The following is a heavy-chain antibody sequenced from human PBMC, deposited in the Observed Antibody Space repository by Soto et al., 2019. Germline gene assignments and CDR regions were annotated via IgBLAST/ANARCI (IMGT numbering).Heavy chain of an antibody. CDR3: ARVSRVYYGSGSSVDG. Sequence: GESLKISCAASGFTFSDYYMSWIRQAPGKGLEWISYISSSGNTVYYADSVEGRFTISRDNAQNSLYLQMNNLRAEDTAVYYCARVSRVYYGSGSSVDGWGQGTLVTVSS. V-gene: IGHV3-11*01. CDR2: ISSSGNTV. J-gene: IGHJ4*02. D-gene: IGHD3-10*01. CDR1: GFTFSDYY.